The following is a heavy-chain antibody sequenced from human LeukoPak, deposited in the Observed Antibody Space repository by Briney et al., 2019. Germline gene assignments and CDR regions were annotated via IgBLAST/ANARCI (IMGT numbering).Heavy chain of an antibody. J-gene: IGHJ4*02. V-gene: IGHV3-53*01. D-gene: IGHD6-19*01. CDR1: GFTVSRWY. CDR2: IYSGGNT. Sequence: GGSLRLSCAASGFTVSRWYMSWVRQAPGKGLEWVSIIYSGGNTYYADSVKGRFTISRDNSKNTLYLQMNSLRAEDTAVYYCAKDPLPAVAGIGYYFDYWGQGTLVTVSS. CDR3: AKDPLPAVAGIGYYFDY.